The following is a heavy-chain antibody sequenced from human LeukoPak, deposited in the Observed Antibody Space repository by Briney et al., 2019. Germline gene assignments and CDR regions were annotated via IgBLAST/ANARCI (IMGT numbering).Heavy chain of an antibody. Sequence: GGSLRLSCAASDFTVGTNYMSWVRQAPGKGLEWVSEIYSGGSTFYAASVKGRFSISRDTSKNTVYLQMNSLRAEDTAVYYCARDLREHGAFDIWGQGTLVTVSS. CDR2: IYSGGST. D-gene: IGHD1-26*01. J-gene: IGHJ4*02. CDR3: ARDLREHGAFDI. V-gene: IGHV3-53*01. CDR1: DFTVGTNY.